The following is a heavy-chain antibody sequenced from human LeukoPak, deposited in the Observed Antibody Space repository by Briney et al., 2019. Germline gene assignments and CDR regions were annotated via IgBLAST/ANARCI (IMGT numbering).Heavy chain of an antibody. V-gene: IGHV3-23*01. Sequence: GGSLRLSCAASGFTFSTYAMSWVRQAPGKGLEWVSGISASGGTTYYADSVKGRFTISRDNSKNTLYLQMNSLRAEDTAVYYCARSGPTYGSGSYVHVYWGQGTLVTVSS. CDR2: ISASGGTT. CDR3: ARSGPTYGSGSYVHVY. D-gene: IGHD3-10*01. CDR1: GFTFSTYA. J-gene: IGHJ4*02.